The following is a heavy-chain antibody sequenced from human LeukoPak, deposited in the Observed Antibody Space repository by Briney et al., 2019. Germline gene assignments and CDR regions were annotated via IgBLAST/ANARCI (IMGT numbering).Heavy chain of an antibody. V-gene: IGHV4-59*08. Sequence: SETLSLTCTVSGGSISSYYWSWIRQPPGKGLEWIGYIYYSGSTNYNPSLKSRVNISVDTSKNQFSLKLSSVTAADTAVYYCATGRSIRYFDYWGQGTLLTVSS. CDR1: GGSISSYY. CDR3: ATGRSIRYFDY. CDR2: IYYSGST. J-gene: IGHJ4*02. D-gene: IGHD3-9*01.